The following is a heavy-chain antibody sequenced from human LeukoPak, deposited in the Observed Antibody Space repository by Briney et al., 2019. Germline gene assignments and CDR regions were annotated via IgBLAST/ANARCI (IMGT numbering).Heavy chain of an antibody. CDR1: GFTFSNAW. J-gene: IGHJ4*02. Sequence: KPGGSLRLSCAAPGFTFSNAWMSGVRQAPGKRLEWVGRITSKTDGGTTDYAAPVKGRFTISRDDSKNTLYLQMNSLKTEDTAVYYCTTWATPPSLDYWGQGTLVTVSS. V-gene: IGHV3-15*01. CDR3: TTWATPPSLDY. CDR2: ITSKTDGGTT.